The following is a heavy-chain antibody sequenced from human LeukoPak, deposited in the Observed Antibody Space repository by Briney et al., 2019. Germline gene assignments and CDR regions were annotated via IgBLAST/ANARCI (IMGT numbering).Heavy chain of an antibody. D-gene: IGHD2-2*01. CDR3: ARAVSYYAVFDH. V-gene: IGHV4-59*01. CDR2: IYYTGST. Sequence: SETLSLTCTVSGGPISSYYWSWIRQPPGKGLEWIGYIYYTGSTNYNPSLKSRVTISVDTSKNQFSLKLSSVTAADTALYYCARAVSYYAVFDHWGQGTLVTVSS. J-gene: IGHJ4*02. CDR1: GGPISSYY.